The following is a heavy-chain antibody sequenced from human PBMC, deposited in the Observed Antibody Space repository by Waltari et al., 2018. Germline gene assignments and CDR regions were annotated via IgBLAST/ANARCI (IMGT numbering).Heavy chain of an antibody. Sequence: QVQLVQSGAEVKKPGASVKVSCKASGYTFTSYAMHWVRQAPGQRLEWMGWINAGNGNTNYSQKFQGRVTITRDTSASTAYMELSSLRAEDTAVYYCARDPYSSSWYSAFDIWGQGTMVTVSS. J-gene: IGHJ3*02. CDR2: INAGNGNT. CDR1: GYTFTSYA. V-gene: IGHV1-3*01. CDR3: ARDPYSSSWYSAFDI. D-gene: IGHD6-13*01.